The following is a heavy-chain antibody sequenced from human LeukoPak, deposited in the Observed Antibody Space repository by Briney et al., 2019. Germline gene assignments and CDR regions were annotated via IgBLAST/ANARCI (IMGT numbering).Heavy chain of an antibody. J-gene: IGHJ6*02. Sequence: GGSLRLSCAASGFTFSSYAMHWVRQAPGKGLEWVAVISYDGSNKYYADSVKGRFTISRDNSKNTLYLQMNSLRAEDTAVYYCARDRLGSGSSSYYYYYGMDVWAKGPRSPSP. D-gene: IGHD3-10*01. CDR3: ARDRLGSGSSSYYYYYGMDV. CDR2: ISYDGSNK. CDR1: GFTFSSYA. V-gene: IGHV3-30*04.